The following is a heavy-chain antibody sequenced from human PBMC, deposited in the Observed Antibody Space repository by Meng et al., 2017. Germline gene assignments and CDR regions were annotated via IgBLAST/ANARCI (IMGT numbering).Heavy chain of an antibody. Sequence: RRQESGPGLVKPSEPPPLPCTVIGGSISSSSYYWGWIRQPPGKGLEWIGSIYYSGSTYYNPSLKSRVTISVDTSKNQFSLKLSSVTSADTAVYYCARDGIAAAGTGRSYFQHWGQGTLVTVSS. D-gene: IGHD6-13*01. CDR2: IYYSGST. J-gene: IGHJ1*01. CDR3: ARDGIAAAGTGRSYFQH. V-gene: IGHV4-39*07. CDR1: GGSISSSSYY.